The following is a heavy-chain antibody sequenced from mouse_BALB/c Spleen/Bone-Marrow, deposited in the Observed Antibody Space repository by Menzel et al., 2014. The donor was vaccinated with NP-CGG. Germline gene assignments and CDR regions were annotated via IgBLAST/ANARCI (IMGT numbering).Heavy chain of an antibody. D-gene: IGHD4-1*01. J-gene: IGHJ2*01. Sequence: DVKLQESGGGLVQPGGSRKLSCAASGFTFSSFGMHWVRQAPEKGLEWVAYISSGGSTIFYADTVKGRFTVSRDNPKNTLFLQMTSLRSEDTAMYFCTRGGNWDDFDSWGQGTTLTVSS. CDR2: ISSGGSTI. CDR3: TRGGNWDDFDS. V-gene: IGHV5-17*02. CDR1: GFTFSSFG.